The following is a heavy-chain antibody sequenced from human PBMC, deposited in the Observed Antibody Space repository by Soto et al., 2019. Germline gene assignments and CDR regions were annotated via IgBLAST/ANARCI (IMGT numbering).Heavy chain of an antibody. V-gene: IGHV1-3*01. CDR3: ASGSLHDFWSGYLDY. Sequence: WASVKVSCKASGYTFTSYAMHRVRQAPGQRLEWMGWINAGNGNTKYSQKFQGRVTITRDTSASTAYMELSSLRSEDTAVYYCASGSLHDFWSGYLDYWGQGTLVTVSS. CDR1: GYTFTSYA. D-gene: IGHD3-3*01. J-gene: IGHJ4*02. CDR2: INAGNGNT.